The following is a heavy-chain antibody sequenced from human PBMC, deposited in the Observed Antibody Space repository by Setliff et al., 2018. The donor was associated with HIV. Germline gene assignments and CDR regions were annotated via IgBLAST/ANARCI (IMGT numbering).Heavy chain of an antibody. J-gene: IGHJ1*01. CDR2: IYHSGTT. V-gene: IGHV4-34*01. D-gene: IGHD5-18*01. Sequence: PSETLSLTCAVYGGSFSGYCWSWIRQPPGKGLEWVGSIYHSGTTYYNPSLKSRVTISVDTSKNQFSLKLSSVTAADTAVFYCARGGYSYGFGRHRAYFQYWGQGTQVTVSS. CDR3: ARGGYSYGFGRHRAYFQY. CDR1: GGSFSGYC.